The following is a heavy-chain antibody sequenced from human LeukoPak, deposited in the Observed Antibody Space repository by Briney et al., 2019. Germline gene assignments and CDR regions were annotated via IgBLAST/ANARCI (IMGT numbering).Heavy chain of an antibody. J-gene: IGHJ4*02. CDR2: IKQDGSEK. CDR3: ARRIAVADNYFDY. V-gene: IGHV3-7*01. D-gene: IGHD6-19*01. CDR1: GFTFSSYW. Sequence: GGSLRLSCAASGFTFSSYWMSWVRQAPGKGLEWVANIKQDGSEKYYVDSVKGRFTISRDNAKNSLYLQMNSLRAEDMAVYYCARRIAVADNYFDYWGQGTLVTVSS.